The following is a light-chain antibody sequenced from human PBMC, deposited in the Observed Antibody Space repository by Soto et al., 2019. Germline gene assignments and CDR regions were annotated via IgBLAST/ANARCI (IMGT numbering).Light chain of an antibody. V-gene: IGLV2-14*01. Sequence: QSALTQPASVSVSPGQSITVTCTGTSSDVGGYKYVSWYQQHPGKAPKLLIYEVENRPSGVSSRFFGSKSGNTASLTISGLQVEDEADYYCSSFESRGTLVFGTGTKVTVL. CDR3: SSFESRGTLV. CDR1: SSDVGGYKY. J-gene: IGLJ1*01. CDR2: EVE.